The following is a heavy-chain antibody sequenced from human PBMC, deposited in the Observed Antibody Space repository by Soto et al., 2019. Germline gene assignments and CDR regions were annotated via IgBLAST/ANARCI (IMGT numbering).Heavy chain of an antibody. CDR2: IDPSDSYT. J-gene: IGHJ3*02. CDR3: ARHVRTLGESIKIFGVVRFDAFDI. V-gene: IGHV5-10-1*01. Sequence: PGESLKISCKGSGYSFTSYWISWVRQMPGKGLEWMGRIDPSDSYTNYSPSFQGHVTISADKSISTAYLQWSSLKASDTAMYYCARHVRTLGESIKIFGVVRFDAFDIWGQGTMVTVSS. CDR1: GYSFTSYW. D-gene: IGHD3-3*01.